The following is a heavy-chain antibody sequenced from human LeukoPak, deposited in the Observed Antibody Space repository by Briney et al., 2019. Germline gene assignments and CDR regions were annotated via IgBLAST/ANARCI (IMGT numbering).Heavy chain of an antibody. CDR2: INSDGSST. Sequence: GGSLSLTCAASGFPVSSYSMHWRRQAPGKGLVWVSRINSDGSSTSYADSVKGRFTISRENAKNTLYLQMNSRRAEDTAVYYCARGGSWSFDYSCRGRQLTVSS. CDR3: ARGGSWSFDY. V-gene: IGHV3-74*01. CDR1: GFPVSSYS. J-gene: IGHJ4*02. D-gene: IGHD1-26*01.